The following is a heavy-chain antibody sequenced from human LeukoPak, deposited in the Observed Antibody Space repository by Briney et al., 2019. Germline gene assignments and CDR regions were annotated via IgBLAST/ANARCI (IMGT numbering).Heavy chain of an antibody. D-gene: IGHD6-19*01. V-gene: IGHV1-24*01. CDR2: FDPEDGDT. CDR1: GYTLTELS. CDR3: ATYGIAVAGIDY. J-gene: IGHJ4*02. Sequence: ASVKVSCKVSGYTLTELSMHWVRQAPGKGLEWMGGFDPEDGDTIYAQKFQGRVTMTEDTSTDTAYMELSSLRSEDTAVYYCATYGIAVAGIDYWGQGTLVTVSS.